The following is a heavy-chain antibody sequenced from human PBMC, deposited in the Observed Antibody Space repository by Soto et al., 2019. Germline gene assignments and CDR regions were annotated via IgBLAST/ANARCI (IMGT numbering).Heavy chain of an antibody. Sequence: PSETLSLTCTVSGGSISSYYWSWIRQPAGKGLEWIGRIYTSGSTNYNPSLKSRVTMSVDTSKNQFSLKLSSVTAADTAVYYCARVGYYVFWSGYYDPPSYGMDVWGQGTTVTVSS. CDR3: ARVGYYVFWSGYYDPPSYGMDV. D-gene: IGHD3-3*01. V-gene: IGHV4-4*07. CDR2: IYTSGST. CDR1: GGSISSYY. J-gene: IGHJ6*02.